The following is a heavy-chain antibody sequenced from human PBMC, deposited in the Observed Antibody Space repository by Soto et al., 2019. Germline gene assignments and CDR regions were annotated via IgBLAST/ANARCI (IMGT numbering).Heavy chain of an antibody. V-gene: IGHV3-23*01. D-gene: IGHD3-10*01. J-gene: IGHJ3*02. CDR3: AKYLGRVPAREPLFAFDI. CDR1: GFTFSSYA. Sequence: SCAASGFTFSSYAMSWVRQAPGKGLEWVSALSGSGGSTYYSDSVTGRFTISRDNPKNTLYLQMNSLRAEDTAVYYCAKYLGRVPAREPLFAFDIWRQGTMVTVSS. CDR2: LSGSGGST.